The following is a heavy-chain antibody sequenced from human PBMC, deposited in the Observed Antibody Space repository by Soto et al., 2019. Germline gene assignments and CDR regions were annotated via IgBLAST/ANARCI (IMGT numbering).Heavy chain of an antibody. CDR3: VRLIGNSWLDF. CDR2: TYYRSKWYN. J-gene: IGHJ5*01. D-gene: IGHD1-26*01. V-gene: IGHV6-1*01. Sequence: QVQLQQSEPGLVKPSQTLSLTCAISGDSVSSSSVTWNWIRQSPSRGLEWLGRTYYRSKWYNDYAQSVKSRITINPDTSKNQFSLHLTSVTPEDTAVYYCVRLIGNSWLDFWGQGTLVTVSS. CDR1: GDSVSSSSVT.